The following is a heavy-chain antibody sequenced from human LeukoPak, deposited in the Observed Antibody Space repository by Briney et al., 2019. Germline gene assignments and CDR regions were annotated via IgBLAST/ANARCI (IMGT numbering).Heavy chain of an antibody. CDR1: GFTFNAHW. D-gene: IGHD1-14*01. CDR2: INTDGSVT. J-gene: IGHJ4*02. Sequence: PGGSLRLSCAASGFTFNAHWMHWVRQTPEKGLVWVSRINTDGSVTNYADSVKGRFTISRDNAKDTLYLQMNSLRVEDTAVYYCARDLNRNQVDYWGQGSLVTVSS. V-gene: IGHV3-74*01. CDR3: ARDLNRNQVDY.